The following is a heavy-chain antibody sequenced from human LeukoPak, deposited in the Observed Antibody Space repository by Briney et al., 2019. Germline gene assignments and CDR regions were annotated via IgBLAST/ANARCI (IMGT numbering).Heavy chain of an antibody. D-gene: IGHD1-26*01. CDR1: GFTFSSYS. V-gene: IGHV3-21*01. CDR3: ARVGGVGATTLDY. Sequence: GGSLRLSCAASGFTFSSYSMNWVRQAPGKGLEWVSSISSSSSYIYYADSVKGRFTISRDNAENSLYLQMNSLRAEDTAVYYCARVGGVGATTLDYWGQGTLVTVSS. CDR2: ISSSSSYI. J-gene: IGHJ4*02.